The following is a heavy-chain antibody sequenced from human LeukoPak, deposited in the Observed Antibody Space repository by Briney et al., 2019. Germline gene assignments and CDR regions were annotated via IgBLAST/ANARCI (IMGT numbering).Heavy chain of an antibody. J-gene: IGHJ3*02. CDR1: GFTFDDCA. CDR3: AREGSGFGELFAFDI. V-gene: IGHV3-9*01. CDR2: ISWNSGSI. Sequence: GRSLRLSCAASGFTFDDCAMHWVRQAPGKGLEWVSGISWNSGSIGYADSVKGRFTISRDNAKNSLYLQMNSLRAEDTAVYYCAREGSGFGELFAFDIWGQGTMVTVSS. D-gene: IGHD3-10*01.